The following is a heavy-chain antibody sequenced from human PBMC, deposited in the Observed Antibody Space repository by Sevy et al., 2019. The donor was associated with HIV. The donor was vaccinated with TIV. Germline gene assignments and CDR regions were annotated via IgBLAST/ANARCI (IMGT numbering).Heavy chain of an antibody. V-gene: IGHV3-53*01. CDR1: GFTVSTKY. J-gene: IGHJ4*02. CDR3: ARGKIDYGDYYYFDY. CDR2: IYSAHST. Sequence: GGSLRLSCAASGFTVSTKYMSWVRQAPGKGLEWVSVIYSAHSTYYTDSVKGQLTISRDNSKKTMYLQMNSLRAEDTAMYYCARGKIDYGDYYYFDYWGQGTLVTVSS. D-gene: IGHD4-17*01.